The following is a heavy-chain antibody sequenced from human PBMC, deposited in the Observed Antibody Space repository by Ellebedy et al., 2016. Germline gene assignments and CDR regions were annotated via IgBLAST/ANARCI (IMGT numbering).Heavy chain of an antibody. CDR1: GVSFSGYY. Sequence: SETLSLTXAVYGVSFSGYYWSWIRQPPGKGLEWIGEINHSGSTNYNPSLKSRVTISVDTSKNQFSLKLSSVTAADTAVYYCARVRSRWFGELPFDYWGQGTLVTVSS. D-gene: IGHD3-10*01. J-gene: IGHJ4*02. CDR2: INHSGST. V-gene: IGHV4-34*01. CDR3: ARVRSRWFGELPFDY.